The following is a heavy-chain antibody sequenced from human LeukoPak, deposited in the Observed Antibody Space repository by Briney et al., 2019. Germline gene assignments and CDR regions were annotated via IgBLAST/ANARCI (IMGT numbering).Heavy chain of an antibody. CDR3: ARGGDCSGGSCYPRVDAFDI. Sequence: SETLSLTCTVSGGSISSYYWSWIRQPPGKGLEWIGYIYYSGSTNYNPSLKSRVTISVDTSKNQFSLKLSSVTAADTAVYYCARGGDCSGGSCYPRVDAFDIWGQGTMVTISS. CDR2: IYYSGST. CDR1: GGSISSYY. J-gene: IGHJ3*02. D-gene: IGHD2-15*01. V-gene: IGHV4-59*01.